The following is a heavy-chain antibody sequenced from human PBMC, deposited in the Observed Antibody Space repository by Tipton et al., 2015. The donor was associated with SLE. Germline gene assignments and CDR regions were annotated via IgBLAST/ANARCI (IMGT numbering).Heavy chain of an antibody. D-gene: IGHD4-23*01. CDR3: ARRETGDNSGDAFDI. J-gene: IGHJ3*02. CDR1: GFIVSNNY. CDR2: IYTSGSP. V-gene: IGHV3-53*01. Sequence: SLRLSCAASGFIVSNNYMSWVRQAPGKGLEWVSSIYTSGSPYNADSVKGRFTISRDNSKNTVYLQMNSLRAEDTAVYYCARRETGDNSGDAFDIWGQGTMVTVSS.